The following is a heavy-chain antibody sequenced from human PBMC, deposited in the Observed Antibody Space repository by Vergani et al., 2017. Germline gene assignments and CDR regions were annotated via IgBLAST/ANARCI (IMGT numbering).Heavy chain of an antibody. CDR3: TSPHCYGSSGYYRALDY. J-gene: IGHJ4*02. CDR1: GFTFSGSA. CDR2: IRSKANSYAT. D-gene: IGHD3-22*01. Sequence: EVQLVESGGGLVQPGGSLKLSCAASGFTFSGSAMHWVRQAPGKGLEWVGRIRSKANSYATAYAASVKGRFTISRDDSKNTAYLQMNSLKTEDTAVYYCTSPHCYGSSGYYRALDYWGQGTLVTVSS. V-gene: IGHV3-73*01.